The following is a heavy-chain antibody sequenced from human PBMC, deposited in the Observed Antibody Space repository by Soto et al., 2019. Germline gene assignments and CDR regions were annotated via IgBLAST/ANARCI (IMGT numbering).Heavy chain of an antibody. J-gene: IGHJ3*01. CDR1: GYTFTTYG. CDR3: VRPKSRSPGYYEPRTYDL. V-gene: IGHV1-18*04. D-gene: IGHD3-22*01. Sequence: ASVKVSCKASGYTFTTYGISWVRQAPGQGLEWVGWISVYNGNPKYAKKIPGRVTMTTDTSTNTAYMDLRSLRSDDTAVYYCVRPKSRSPGYYEPRTYDLWGQGTMVTVSS. CDR2: ISVYNGNP.